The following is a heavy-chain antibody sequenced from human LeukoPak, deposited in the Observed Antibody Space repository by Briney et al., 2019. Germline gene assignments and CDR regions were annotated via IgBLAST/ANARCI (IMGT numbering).Heavy chain of an antibody. V-gene: IGHV3-48*03. CDR3: ARGISTGYSFDY. D-gene: IGHD3-22*01. J-gene: IGHJ4*02. CDR1: GXTFSSYE. CDR2: ISGSSDIK. Sequence: PGGSLRLSCAASGXTFSSYEMNWVRQAPGKGLEWVSYISGSSDIKYYAESVKGRFTISRDNAKNSLFLQMNSLRAEDTAAYYCARGISTGYSFDYWGQGTLVTVSS.